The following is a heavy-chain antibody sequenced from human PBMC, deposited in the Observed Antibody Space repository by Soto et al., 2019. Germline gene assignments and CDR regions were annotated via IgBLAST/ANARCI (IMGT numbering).Heavy chain of an antibody. J-gene: IGHJ4*02. CDR3: AHSQIAAAGEYYFDY. CDR1: GFSLSTSGVG. CDR2: IYWDDDK. V-gene: IGHV2-5*02. D-gene: IGHD6-13*01. Sequence: QITLKESGPTLVKPTQTLTLTCTFSGFSLSTSGVGVGWIRQPPGKALEWLALIYWDDDKRYIPSLKSRLTITKDTSKNRVVLTMTYMDPVDTSTYYCAHSQIAAAGEYYFDYWGQGNLVTFSS.